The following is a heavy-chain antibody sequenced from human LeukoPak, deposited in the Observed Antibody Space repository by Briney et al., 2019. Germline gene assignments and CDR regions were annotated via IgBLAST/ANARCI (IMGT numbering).Heavy chain of an antibody. CDR3: AREGREGYNYPALDF. Sequence: PGGSLRLSCVASGFSFGSYWMAWVRQAPGKGLEWVANMKHDEIEKYHVDSVKGRFTISRDNTKNSLYLHMSSLRVEDTAVYYCAREGREGYNYPALDFWGQGILVTVSS. V-gene: IGHV3-7*05. CDR1: GFSFGSYW. J-gene: IGHJ4*02. CDR2: MKHDEIEK. D-gene: IGHD5-24*01.